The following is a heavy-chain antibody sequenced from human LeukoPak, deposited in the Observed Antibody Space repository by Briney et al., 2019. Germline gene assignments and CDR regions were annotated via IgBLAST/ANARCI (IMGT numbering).Heavy chain of an antibody. CDR1: GGSVSDYY. Sequence: SETLSLTCTVSGGSVSDYYWSWIRQSPGKGLEWIGYIYYTGTSYNPSLKSRVTISLDTSKSQFSLRLTSVTAADTAVYYCARVRGHCSSSSCLSLDYYYYYMDVWGKGITVTISS. CDR2: IYYTGT. J-gene: IGHJ6*03. V-gene: IGHV4-59*02. CDR3: ARVRGHCSSSSCLSLDYYYYYMDV. D-gene: IGHD2-2*01.